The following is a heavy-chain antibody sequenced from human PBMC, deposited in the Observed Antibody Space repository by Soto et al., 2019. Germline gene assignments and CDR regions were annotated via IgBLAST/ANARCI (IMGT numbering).Heavy chain of an antibody. J-gene: IGHJ6*02. Sequence: QVQLVQSGAEVKKPGASVKVSCKASGYTFTSYDLNWVRQATGQGLEWMGWMNPNSGNTGYAQKFQGRVTMTRSTDISTAYMELSSLRCEDTAVYYCARGADYDFWSGRNCGMAVWCQGTTVTVSS. CDR2: MNPNSGNT. V-gene: IGHV1-8*01. D-gene: IGHD3-3*01. CDR1: GYTFTSYD. CDR3: ARGADYDFWSGRNCGMAV.